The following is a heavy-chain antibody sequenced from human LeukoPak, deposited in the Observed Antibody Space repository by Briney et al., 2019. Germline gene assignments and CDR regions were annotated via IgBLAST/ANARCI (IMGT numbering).Heavy chain of an antibody. CDR1: GVSISSYY. D-gene: IGHD3-22*01. Sequence: SETLSLTCTVSGVSISSYYWSWIRQPAGKGLEWIGRIYTSGSTNYNPSLKSRVTMSVDTSKNQFSLKLSSVNAAETAVYYCARNSHCYDSSGYYLYYFDYWGQGTLVTVSS. V-gene: IGHV4-4*07. J-gene: IGHJ4*02. CDR3: ARNSHCYDSSGYYLYYFDY. CDR2: IYTSGST.